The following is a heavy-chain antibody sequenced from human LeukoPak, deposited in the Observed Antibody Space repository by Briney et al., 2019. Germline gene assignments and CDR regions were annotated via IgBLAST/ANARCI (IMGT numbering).Heavy chain of an antibody. CDR1: GYTFTSYG. CDR2: ISAYNGNT. V-gene: IGHV1-18*01. D-gene: IGHD2-2*01. Sequence: ASVKVSCKASGYTFTSYGISWVRQAPGQGLEWMGWISAYNGNTNYAQKLQGRVTMTTDTSTSTAYMELRSLRSDDTAVYYCARDCSSTSCRSSVDYWGQGTLVTVSS. J-gene: IGHJ4*02. CDR3: ARDCSSTSCRSSVDY.